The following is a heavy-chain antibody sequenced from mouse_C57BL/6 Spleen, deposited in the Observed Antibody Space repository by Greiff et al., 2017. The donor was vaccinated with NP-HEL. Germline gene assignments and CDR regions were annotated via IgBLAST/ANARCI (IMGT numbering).Heavy chain of an antibody. Sequence: EVQLQQSGPELVKPGASVKISCKASGYTFTDYYMNWVKQSHGKSLEWIGDINPNNGGTSYNQKFKGKATLTVDKSSSTAYMELRSLTSEDSAVYYCARSGLNYYGSSFYYFDYWGQGTTLTVSS. CDR1: GYTFTDYY. D-gene: IGHD1-1*01. J-gene: IGHJ2*01. CDR2: INPNNGGT. V-gene: IGHV1-26*01. CDR3: ARSGLNYYGSSFYYFDY.